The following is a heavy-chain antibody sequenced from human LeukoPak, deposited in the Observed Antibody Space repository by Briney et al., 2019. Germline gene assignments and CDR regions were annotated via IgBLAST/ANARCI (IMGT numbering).Heavy chain of an antibody. CDR3: ARDSAGNDY. CDR1: GFTFNDYY. V-gene: IGHV3-11*04. D-gene: IGHD6-13*01. J-gene: IGHJ4*02. Sequence: PGGSLRLSCAASGFTFNDYYMSWIRQAPGKGLEWVSSISGSGDTIYYADSVKGRLTISRDSAKDSLFLQMNSLRAEDTAMYHCARDSAGNDYWGQGTLVTVSS. CDR2: ISGSGDTI.